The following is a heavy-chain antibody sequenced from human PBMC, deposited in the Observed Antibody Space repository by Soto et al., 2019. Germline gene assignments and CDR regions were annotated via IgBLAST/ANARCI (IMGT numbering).Heavy chain of an antibody. CDR2: IDWNDDK. J-gene: IGHJ4*02. CDR3: ARIPRSYSGSYTYFDY. Sequence: ESGPTLVNPTQTLTLTCTFSGFSLSTSGMCVSWIRQPPGKALEWLARIDWNDDKYYSTSLKTRLTISKDTSKNQVVLTMTNMDPVDTATYYCARIPRSYSGSYTYFDYWGQGTLVTSPQ. D-gene: IGHD1-26*01. CDR1: GFSLSTSGMC. V-gene: IGHV2-70*11.